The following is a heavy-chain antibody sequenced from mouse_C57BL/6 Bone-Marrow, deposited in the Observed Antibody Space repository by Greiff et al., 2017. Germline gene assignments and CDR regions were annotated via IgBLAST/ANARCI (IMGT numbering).Heavy chain of an antibody. D-gene: IGHD1-1*01. CDR1: GYSITSGYY. J-gene: IGHJ2*01. CDR3: AREGTTVAPDY. Sequence: EVQLQESGPGLVKPSQSLSLTCSVTGYSITSGYYWNWIRQFPGNKLEWMGYISYDGSNNYNPSLKNRISITRDTAKNQFFLKLNYVTTEDTATNYCAREGTTVAPDYWGQGTTLTVSS. V-gene: IGHV3-6*01. CDR2: ISYDGSN.